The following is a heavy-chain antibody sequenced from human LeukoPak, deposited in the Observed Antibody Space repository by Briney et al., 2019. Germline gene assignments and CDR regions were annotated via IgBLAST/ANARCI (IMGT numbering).Heavy chain of an antibody. CDR3: AKDGRRISMIGVVRRGHYFDY. Sequence: GGSLRLSCAAPGFTFSSYGMSWVRQAPGKGLEWVSSISGSGGNTYYRDSVKGRFTISRDNSKNTLYLQMNSLRAEDTAIYYCAKDGRRISMIGVVRRGHYFDYWGQGALVTVSS. CDR1: GFTFSSYG. D-gene: IGHD3-22*01. CDR2: ISGSGGNT. J-gene: IGHJ4*02. V-gene: IGHV3-23*01.